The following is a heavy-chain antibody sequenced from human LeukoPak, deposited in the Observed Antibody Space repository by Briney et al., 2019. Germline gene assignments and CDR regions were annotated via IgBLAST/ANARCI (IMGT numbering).Heavy chain of an antibody. Sequence: PGGSLRLSCAASGFTFSSYGMHWVRQAPGKGLEWVAVISYDGSNKYYADSVKGRFTISRDNSKNTLNLQMNSLGAEDTAVYYCAGSIAVAGTIDYWGQGTLVTVSS. CDR2: ISYDGSNK. J-gene: IGHJ4*02. D-gene: IGHD6-19*01. CDR3: AGSIAVAGTIDY. CDR1: GFTFSSYG. V-gene: IGHV3-30*03.